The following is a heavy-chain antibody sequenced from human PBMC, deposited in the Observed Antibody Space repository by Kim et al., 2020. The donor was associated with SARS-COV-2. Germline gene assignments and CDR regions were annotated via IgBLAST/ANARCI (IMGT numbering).Heavy chain of an antibody. V-gene: IGHV3-21*01. D-gene: IGHD3-10*01. Sequence: GGSLRLSCAASGFTFSSYSMNWVRQAPGKGLEWVSSISSSSSYIYYADSVKGRFTISRDNAKNSLYLQMNSLRAEDTAVYYCARDGMGHIWSDYYYGMDVWGQGTTVTVSS. CDR2: ISSSSSYI. CDR3: ARDGMGHIWSDYYYGMDV. J-gene: IGHJ6*02. CDR1: GFTFSSYS.